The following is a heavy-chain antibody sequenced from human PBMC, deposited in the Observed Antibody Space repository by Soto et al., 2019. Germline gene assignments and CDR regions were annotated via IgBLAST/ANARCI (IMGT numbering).Heavy chain of an antibody. Sequence: PSETLSLTCTVSGGSISSSSYYWGWIRQPPGKGLEWIGSIYYSGSTYYNPSPKSRVTIYVDTSKNQFSLKLSSVTAADTAVYYCAREYSSSSSHFDYWGQGTMVTVSS. CDR2: IYYSGST. CDR3: AREYSSSSSHFDY. J-gene: IGHJ4*02. V-gene: IGHV4-39*02. D-gene: IGHD6-6*01. CDR1: GGSISSSSYY.